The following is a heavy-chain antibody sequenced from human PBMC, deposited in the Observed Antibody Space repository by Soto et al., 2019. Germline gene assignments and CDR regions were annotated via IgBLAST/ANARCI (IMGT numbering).Heavy chain of an antibody. CDR1: GGTFSRSG. V-gene: IGHV1-69*01. CDR3: ARVRGYTYGLGGGEPLEL. Sequence: QVYLVQSGAEVKKPGSSVSVSCKASGGTFSRSGISWVRQVPGQGLEWMGGIIPMFGTPNYAQKFQGRITITAGESTSMVYMVVTSLRSQAPSIYYCARVRGYTYGLGGGEPLELWGQGKLVTVSS. D-gene: IGHD1-1*01. CDR2: IIPMFGTP. J-gene: IGHJ4*02.